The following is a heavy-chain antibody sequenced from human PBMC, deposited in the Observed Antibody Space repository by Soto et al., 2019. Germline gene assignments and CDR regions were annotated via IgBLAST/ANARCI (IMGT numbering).Heavy chain of an antibody. V-gene: IGHV3-74*01. D-gene: IGHD1-26*01. Sequence: QRGGSMEVGRASSRERFCSYWIPWVRKAPGKGLVWLSRINGGGGSITYADSVKGRFTISRDNAKNTVYLQMNSLRAEDTAVYYCARGQGGTYGHYDYWGQGTLVPVSS. CDR2: INGGGGSI. CDR3: ARGQGGTYGHYDY. J-gene: IGHJ4*02. CDR1: RERFCSYW.